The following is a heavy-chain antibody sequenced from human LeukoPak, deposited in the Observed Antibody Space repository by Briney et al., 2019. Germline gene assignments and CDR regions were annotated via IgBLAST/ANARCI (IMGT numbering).Heavy chain of an antibody. CDR2: INPSDGST. Sequence: PGGSLRLSCAASGYTFTSHYMHWVRQAPGQGLEWMGIINPSDGSTTYAQKFQGRVTMTRDTSTSTVYMELSSLRSEDTAMYYCGSDRGAGGNYWGQGALVTVSS. V-gene: IGHV1-46*03. J-gene: IGHJ4*01. D-gene: IGHD6-13*01. CDR1: GYTFTSHY. CDR3: GSDRGAGGNY.